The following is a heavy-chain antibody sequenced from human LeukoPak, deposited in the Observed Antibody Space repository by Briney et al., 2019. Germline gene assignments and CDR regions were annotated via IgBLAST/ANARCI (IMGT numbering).Heavy chain of an antibody. CDR2: IYTSGST. J-gene: IGHJ4*02. CDR1: GGSLSSYY. CDR3: ARGPPPGLLWFGESMEGYYFDY. Sequence: SETLSLTCTDSGGSLSSYYRSWIRPPAGQGQEWIGRIYTSGSTNYNASLKSRVTMSVDTSKNQFSLKLSSVTAADTGVYYCARGPPPGLLWFGESMEGYYFDYWGQGTLVTVSS. D-gene: IGHD3-10*01. V-gene: IGHV4-4*07.